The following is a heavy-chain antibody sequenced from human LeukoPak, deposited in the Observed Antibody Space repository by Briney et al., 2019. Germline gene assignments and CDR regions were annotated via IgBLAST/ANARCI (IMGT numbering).Heavy chain of an antibody. V-gene: IGHV3-30-3*01. CDR1: GFTFSSYA. J-gene: IGHJ4*02. Sequence: PGGSLRLSCAASGFTFSSYAMHWVRQAPGKGLEWVAVISYDGSNKYYADSVKGRFTIPRDNSKNTLYLQMNSLRAEDTAVYYCASASLPSRREGGYWGQGTLVTVSS. CDR3: ASASLPSRREGGY. CDR2: ISYDGSNK.